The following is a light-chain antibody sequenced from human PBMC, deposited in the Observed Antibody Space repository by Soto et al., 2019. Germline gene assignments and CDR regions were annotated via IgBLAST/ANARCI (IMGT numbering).Light chain of an antibody. J-gene: IGKJ1*01. CDR3: QHDTIYSEA. V-gene: IGKV1-5*03. CDR1: QTISSW. Sequence: DIQMTQSPSTLSGSVGDRVTITCRASQTISSWLAWYQQKPGKAPKLLIYKASTLKSGVPSRFSGSGSGTEFTLAISSLQPDDFATYYCQHDTIYSEAFGQGTKVELK. CDR2: KAS.